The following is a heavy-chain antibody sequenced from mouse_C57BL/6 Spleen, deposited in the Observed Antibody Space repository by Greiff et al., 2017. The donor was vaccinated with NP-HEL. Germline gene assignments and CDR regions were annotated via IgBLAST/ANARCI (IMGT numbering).Heavy chain of an antibody. CDR3: ARGGNYDYAMDY. Sequence: VQLQQSGAELVKPGASVKMSCKASGYTFTSYWITWVKQRPGQGLEWIGDIYPGSGSTNYNEKFKSKATLTVDTSSSTAYMQLSSLTSEDSAVYYCARGGNYDYAMDYWGQGTSVTVSS. CDR1: GYTFTSYW. CDR2: IYPGSGST. V-gene: IGHV1-55*01. D-gene: IGHD2-1*01. J-gene: IGHJ4*01.